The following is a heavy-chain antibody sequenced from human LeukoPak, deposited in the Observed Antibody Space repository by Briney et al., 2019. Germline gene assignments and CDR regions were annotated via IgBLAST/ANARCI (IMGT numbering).Heavy chain of an antibody. CDR3: AKGTVGACEIDY. CDR2: IRYDGNNK. J-gene: IGHJ4*02. V-gene: IGHV3-30*02. D-gene: IGHD1-26*01. Sequence: GGSLRLSCAASGFTFSSYGLHWVRQAPGRGLEWVAFIRYDGNNKYYADSVTGRFTISRDNSKNTLYLQMNSLRTEDTAVYYCAKGTVGACEIDYWGQGTLVTVSS. CDR1: GFTFSSYG.